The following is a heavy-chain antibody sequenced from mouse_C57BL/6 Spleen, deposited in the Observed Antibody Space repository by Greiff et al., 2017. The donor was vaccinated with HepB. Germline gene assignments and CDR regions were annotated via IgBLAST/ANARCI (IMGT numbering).Heavy chain of an antibody. V-gene: IGHV1-82*01. D-gene: IGHD3-2*01. CDR2: IYPGDGDT. CDR1: GYAFSSSW. Sequence: QVQLQQSGPELVKPVASVKISCKASGYAFSSSWMNWVKQRPGKGLEWIGRIYPGDGDTNYNGKFKGKATLTADKSSSTAYMQLSSLTSEDSAVYFCAKTALFDYWGQGTTLTVSS. CDR3: AKTALFDY. J-gene: IGHJ2*01.